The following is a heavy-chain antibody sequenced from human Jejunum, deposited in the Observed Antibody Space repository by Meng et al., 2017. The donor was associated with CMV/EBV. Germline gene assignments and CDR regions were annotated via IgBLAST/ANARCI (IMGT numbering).Heavy chain of an antibody. CDR2: IGVAGDT. Sequence: AASGFTFSSYDMHWVRQATGKGLEWVSTIGVAGDTYYVDSVKGRFTISRETAKNSLYLQMNSLRAGDTAVYYCSRVHPYYFGMDVWGQGTTGTVSS. V-gene: IGHV3-13*01. CDR3: SRVHPYYFGMDV. CDR1: GFTFSSYD. J-gene: IGHJ6*02.